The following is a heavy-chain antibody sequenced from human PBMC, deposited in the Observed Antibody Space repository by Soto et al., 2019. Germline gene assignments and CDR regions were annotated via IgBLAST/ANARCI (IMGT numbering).Heavy chain of an antibody. J-gene: IGHJ4*02. CDR1: GASIISNNW. V-gene: IGHV4-4*02. Sequence: TSDTLSLTCAVSGASIISNNWWSRVRQPPGKGLEWIGEIYHSGSTNYNPSLKSRVTISVDKSKNQFSLKLSSVTAADTAVYYCARAAMGGSSWPFDYWGQGTLVTVS. CDR2: IYHSGST. D-gene: IGHD6-13*01. CDR3: ARAAMGGSSWPFDY.